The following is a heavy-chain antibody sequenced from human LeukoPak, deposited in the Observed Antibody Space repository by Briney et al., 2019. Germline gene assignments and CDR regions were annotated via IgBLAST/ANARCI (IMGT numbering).Heavy chain of an antibody. Sequence: ETLSLTCTVSGGSISSCYWSWIRQPGGRGLEWMGRIYSTGSTNYNPSLKSRATMSVDTSNNQFSLRLRSVTAADTAVYYCARQIASAGTAGFDFWGQGALVTVSS. D-gene: IGHD6-13*01. J-gene: IGHJ4*02. CDR2: IYSTGST. CDR3: ARQIASAGTAGFDF. V-gene: IGHV4-4*07. CDR1: GGSISSCY.